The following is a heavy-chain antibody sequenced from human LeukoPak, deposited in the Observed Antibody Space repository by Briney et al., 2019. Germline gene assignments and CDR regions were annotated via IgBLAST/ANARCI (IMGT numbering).Heavy chain of an antibody. CDR1: GGSISSYY. CDR3: ARDIRCSSTSGPGVDNWFDP. Sequence: SETLSLTCTVSGGSISSYYWSWIRQPAGKGLEWIGRIYTSGSTNYNPSLKSRVTMSVDTTKNQFSLKLSSVTAADTAVYYCARDIRCSSTSGPGVDNWFDPWGQGTLVTVSS. V-gene: IGHV4-4*07. CDR2: IYTSGST. J-gene: IGHJ5*02. D-gene: IGHD2-2*01.